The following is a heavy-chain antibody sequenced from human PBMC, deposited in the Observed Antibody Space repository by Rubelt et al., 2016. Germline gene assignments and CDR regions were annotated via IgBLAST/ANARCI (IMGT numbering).Heavy chain of an antibody. CDR1: GYSISSGYY. Sequence: QVQLQESGPGLVKPSETLSLTCTVSGYSISSGYYWGWIRQPPGKGLEWIGSIYHSGSTYYNPSLKSGVTIAVDTSKNQFSLKLSSVTAADTAVYYCAREKDILTGSYFDYWGQGTLVTVSS. D-gene: IGHD3-9*01. CDR2: IYHSGST. V-gene: IGHV4-38-2*02. CDR3: AREKDILTGSYFDY. J-gene: IGHJ4*02.